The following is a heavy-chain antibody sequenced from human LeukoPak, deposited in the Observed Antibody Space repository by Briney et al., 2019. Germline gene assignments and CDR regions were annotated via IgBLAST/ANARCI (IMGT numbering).Heavy chain of an antibody. J-gene: IGHJ4*02. Sequence: GGSLSLSCAASGCIFSDYYMSWIRQAPGKGLEGVSYISSSCCTIYYADSVKGRFTISRDEAKNSLYLQMNSLSAEDTAVYYCARDAGAGFDYWGQGTLVTVSS. D-gene: IGHD6-13*01. CDR2: ISSSCCTI. V-gene: IGHV3-11*04. CDR3: ARDAGAGFDY. CDR1: GCIFSDYY.